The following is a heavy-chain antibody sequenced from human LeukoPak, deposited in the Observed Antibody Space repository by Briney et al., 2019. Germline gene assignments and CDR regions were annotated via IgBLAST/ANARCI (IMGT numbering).Heavy chain of an antibody. D-gene: IGHD1-1*01. J-gene: IGHJ4*02. Sequence: ASVKVSCKASGYTFTYHYIHWVRQAPGQGLEWMGIINSSGGSTDHAQKFQGRVTMNRDTSTSTVYMELSSLRSEDTAVYYCARETGMASARNFDYWGQGTLVTVST. CDR2: INSSGGST. CDR3: ARETGMASARNFDY. V-gene: IGHV1-46*01. CDR1: GYTFTYHY.